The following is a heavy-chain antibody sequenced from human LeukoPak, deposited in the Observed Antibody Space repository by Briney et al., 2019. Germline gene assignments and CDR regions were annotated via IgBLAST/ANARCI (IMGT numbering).Heavy chain of an antibody. CDR2: ISSSTD. CDR3: AGNDWFDP. J-gene: IGHJ5*02. CDR1: GFTFSSYN. D-gene: IGHD2-21*01. Sequence: GGSLRLSCAASGFTFSSYNMNWVRQAPGKGLEWVSSISSSTDYYADSVKGRFTISRDNAKNSLYLQMNSLRAEDTAVYYCAGNDWFDPWGQGTLVTVSS. V-gene: IGHV3-21*01.